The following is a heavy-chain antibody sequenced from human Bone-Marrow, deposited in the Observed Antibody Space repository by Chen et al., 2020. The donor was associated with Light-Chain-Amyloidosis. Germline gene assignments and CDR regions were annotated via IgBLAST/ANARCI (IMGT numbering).Heavy chain of an antibody. Sequence: EVQLVESGGGLLQRGGSLRLSCAASGFAFSSYAMSWVRQAPGKGLEWVATISGSGGSRYYADSVKGRFTISRDNSKNTLYLQMNSLRAEDTAVYYCARPYGDYQYYFDYWGQGTLVTVSS. CDR3: ARPYGDYQYYFDY. J-gene: IGHJ4*02. CDR2: ISGSGGSR. D-gene: IGHD4-17*01. CDR1: GFAFSSYA. V-gene: IGHV3-23*04.